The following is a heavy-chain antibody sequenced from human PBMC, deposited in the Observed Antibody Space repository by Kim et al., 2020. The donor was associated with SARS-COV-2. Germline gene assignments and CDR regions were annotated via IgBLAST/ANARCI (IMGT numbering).Heavy chain of an antibody. J-gene: IGHJ2*01. V-gene: IGHV4-59*01. D-gene: IGHD3-10*01. Sequence: SETLSLTCTVSGGSISSYYWSWIRQPPGKGLEWIGYIYYSGSTNYNPSLKSRVTISVDTSKNQFSLKLSSVTAADTAGYYCVKDGSRYGSGSPNWYFDLWGRGTLVTVSS. CDR1: GGSISSYY. CDR3: VKDGSRYGSGSPNWYFDL. CDR2: IYYSGST.